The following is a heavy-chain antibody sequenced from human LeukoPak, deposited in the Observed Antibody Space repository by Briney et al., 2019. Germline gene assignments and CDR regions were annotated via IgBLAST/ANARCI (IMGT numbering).Heavy chain of an antibody. CDR3: AKAPGYSYGPPADY. CDR1: GFTFSSYA. J-gene: IGHJ4*02. D-gene: IGHD5-18*01. Sequence: GGSLRLSCAASGFTFSSYAMSWVRQAPGKGLEWVSAISGSGGSTYYADSVKGRFTISRDNSKNTLYLQMNSLRAEDTAVYYCAKAPGYSYGPPADYWGQGTLVTVSS. V-gene: IGHV3-23*01. CDR2: ISGSGGST.